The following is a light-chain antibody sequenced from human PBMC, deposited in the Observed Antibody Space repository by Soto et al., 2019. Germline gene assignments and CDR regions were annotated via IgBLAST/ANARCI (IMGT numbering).Light chain of an antibody. CDR1: QNIVND. CDR2: GAS. CDR3: QQSYSTPWT. Sequence: DIPMTQSPSTLSGSLGARVTITCLASQNIVNDLSWYQRKPGKAPELLIYGASTLQSGVPSRFRGSGSGTDFTLTISSLQPEDFATYYCQQSYSTPWTFGQGTKVDI. V-gene: IGKV1-39*01. J-gene: IGKJ1*01.